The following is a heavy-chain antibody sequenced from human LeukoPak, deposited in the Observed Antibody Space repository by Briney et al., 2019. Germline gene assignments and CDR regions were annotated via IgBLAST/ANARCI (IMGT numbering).Heavy chain of an antibody. V-gene: IGHV3-48*01. D-gene: IGHD5-12*01. CDR2: IGISSGNT. CDR1: GFNFIDYS. J-gene: IGHJ4*01. CDR3: ARDHRYAFDN. Sequence: PGGSLRLSCAASGFNFIDYSMNWVRQAPGKGLEWISYIGISSGNTKYADSVKGRFTISRDKARNSLYLQMNSLRVEDTAVYYSARDHRYAFDNWGHGTLVTVSS.